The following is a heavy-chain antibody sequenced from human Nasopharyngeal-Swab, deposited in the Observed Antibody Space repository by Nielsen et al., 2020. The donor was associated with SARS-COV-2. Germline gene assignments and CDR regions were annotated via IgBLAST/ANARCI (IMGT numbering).Heavy chain of an antibody. V-gene: IGHV3-66*01. CDR2: IYNTGRT. CDR3: SRDLASDYGENYCMDV. Sequence: GGSLRLSCAASGFTINNNYMSWVRQAPGKGLEWVSVIYNTGRTYYADSVKGRFTISRDNSKNTLYLQMNSLRAEDTAVYYCSRDLASDYGENYCMDVWGKGTTVTVSS. D-gene: IGHD4-17*01. CDR1: GFTINNNY. J-gene: IGHJ6*03.